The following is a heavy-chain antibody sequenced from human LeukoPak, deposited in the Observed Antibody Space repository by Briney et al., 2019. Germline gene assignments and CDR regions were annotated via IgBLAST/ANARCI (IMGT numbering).Heavy chain of an antibody. Sequence: PSETLSLTCAVYGGSFSGYYWSWIRQPPGKGLEWIGEINHSGSTNYNPSLKNRVTISVDTSKNQLSLKLSSVTAADTAVYYCARQGSSSWRPGYWFDPWGQGTLVTVSS. J-gene: IGHJ5*02. CDR3: ARQGSSSWRPGYWFDP. CDR1: GGSFSGYY. V-gene: IGHV4-34*01. D-gene: IGHD6-13*01. CDR2: INHSGST.